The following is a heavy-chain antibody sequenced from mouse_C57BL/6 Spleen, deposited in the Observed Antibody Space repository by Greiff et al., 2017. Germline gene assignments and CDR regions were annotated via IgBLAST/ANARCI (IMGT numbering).Heavy chain of an antibody. Sequence: VQLKESGPELVKPGASVKISCKASGYSFTGYYMNWVKQSPEKSLEWIGEINPSNGGTTYNQKFKAKATLTVAKSSSTVYMQLKSLTSEDSAVXYGARSSDYFGSRGFDYWGQGTLVTVSA. D-gene: IGHD1-1*01. V-gene: IGHV1-42*01. CDR1: GYSFTGYY. CDR3: ARSSDYFGSRGFDY. J-gene: IGHJ3*01. CDR2: INPSNGGT.